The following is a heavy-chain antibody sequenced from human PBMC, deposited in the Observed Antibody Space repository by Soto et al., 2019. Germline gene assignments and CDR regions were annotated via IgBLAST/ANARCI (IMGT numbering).Heavy chain of an antibody. CDR2: INPNSGGT. V-gene: IGHV1-2*02. CDR3: ARARPSDDFWSGYYTDYFDY. D-gene: IGHD3-3*01. Sequence: ASVKASCKASRYTFTGYYMHWVRQAPGQGLEWMGWINPNSGGTNYAQKFQGRVTMTRDTSISTAYMELSRLRSDDTAVYYCARARPSDDFWSGYYTDYFDYWGQGTLVTVSS. J-gene: IGHJ4*02. CDR1: RYTFTGYY.